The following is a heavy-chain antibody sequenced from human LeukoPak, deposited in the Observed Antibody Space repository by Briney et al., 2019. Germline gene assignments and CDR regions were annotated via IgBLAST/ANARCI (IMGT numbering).Heavy chain of an antibody. CDR2: ISGSGGST. D-gene: IGHD1-26*01. Sequence: QPGGSLRLSCAASGFTFSSYAMSWVRQAPGKGLEWVSAISGSGGSTYYADSVKGRFTISRDNAKNSLYLQMNSLRAEDTAVYYCARVVSGSYHDFDYWGQGTLVTVSS. J-gene: IGHJ4*02. CDR1: GFTFSSYA. V-gene: IGHV3-23*01. CDR3: ARVVSGSYHDFDY.